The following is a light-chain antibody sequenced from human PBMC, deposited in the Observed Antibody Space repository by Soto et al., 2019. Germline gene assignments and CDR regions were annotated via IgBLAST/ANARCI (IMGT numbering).Light chain of an antibody. CDR1: RSNIGAGYH. J-gene: IGLJ3*02. V-gene: IGLV1-40*01. CDR3: QSYDSSLSGSV. Sequence: QSVLTQPPSVSGAPGQRVTISCTGSRSNIGAGYHVHWYQQLPETAPKLLIYGNSNRPSGVPDRFSGSKSGTSASLAITGLQAEDEADYYCQSYDSSLSGSVFGGGTKLTVL. CDR2: GNS.